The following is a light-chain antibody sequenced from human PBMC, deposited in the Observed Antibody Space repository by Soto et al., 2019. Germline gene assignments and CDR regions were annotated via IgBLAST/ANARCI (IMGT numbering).Light chain of an antibody. J-gene: IGKJ1*01. Sequence: DIQMTQSPSSLSASVGGRVTIACRASQSIRSYLNWYQQERGKAPKLLIYAASSLQSGVPSRFSGSGSGTDFTLTISSLQPEDFATYYCQQSGDTPPWTFGQGTKVDI. CDR2: AAS. CDR1: QSIRSY. V-gene: IGKV1-39*01. CDR3: QQSGDTPPWT.